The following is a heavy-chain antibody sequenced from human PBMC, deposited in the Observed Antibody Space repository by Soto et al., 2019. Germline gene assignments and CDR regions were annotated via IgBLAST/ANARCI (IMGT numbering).Heavy chain of an antibody. CDR2: IYYSGST. CDR3: ARIVVVPTGGYDFWSGYYNDYYFDY. Sequence: PSETLSLTCTVSGGSISSGDYYWSWIRQPPGKGLEWIGYIYYSGSTYYNPSLKSRVTISVDTSKNQFSLKLSSVTAADTAVYYCARIVVVPTGGYDFWSGYYNDYYFDYWGQGTLVTVSS. V-gene: IGHV4-30-4*01. D-gene: IGHD3-3*01. J-gene: IGHJ4*02. CDR1: GGSISSGDYY.